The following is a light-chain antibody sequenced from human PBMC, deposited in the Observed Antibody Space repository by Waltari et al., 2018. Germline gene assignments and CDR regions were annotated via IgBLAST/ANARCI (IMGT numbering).Light chain of an antibody. Sequence: EIVLTQSPGTLSLSPGDRATLSCRASQSVTNNLLSWYQLKPGQAPRLLIYGASSRATGIPGRFSGSGSGTDFTLTISRLEPEDFATYYCQQFVGYPYTVGQGTKVEIK. J-gene: IGKJ2*01. V-gene: IGKV3-20*01. CDR2: GAS. CDR3: QQFVGYPYT. CDR1: QSVTNNL.